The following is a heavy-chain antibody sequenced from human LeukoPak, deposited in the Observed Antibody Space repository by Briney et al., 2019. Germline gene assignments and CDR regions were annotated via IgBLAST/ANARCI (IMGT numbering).Heavy chain of an antibody. CDR3: ARDHYYDSGGPVLD. J-gene: IGHJ4*02. V-gene: IGHV3-64*01. Sequence: PGGSLRLSCAASGFTFSSYAMHWVRQAPGKGLEYVSAISSNGGSTYYANSVKGRFTISRDNSKNTLYLQMGSLRAEDMAVYYCARDHYYDSGGPVLDWGQGTLVTVSS. CDR1: GFTFSSYA. CDR2: ISSNGGST. D-gene: IGHD3-22*01.